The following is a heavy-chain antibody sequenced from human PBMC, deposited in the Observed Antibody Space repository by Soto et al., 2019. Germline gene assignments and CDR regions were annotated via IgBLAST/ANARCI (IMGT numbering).Heavy chain of an antibody. CDR2: INGNGRKT. CDR1: GFTFSSYA. J-gene: IGHJ6*02. Sequence: EEQLLESGGDLVQPGGSLKLSCAASGFTFSSYAMNWVRQAPGKGLEWVSSINGNGRKTSYADSVRGRFTISRDNSKKTLFLHVNSLRAEDTAVYHCVKDLNFDFWTGYRYYAMEIWGQGTTVTVS. D-gene: IGHD3-3*01. V-gene: IGHV3-23*01. CDR3: VKDLNFDFWTGYRYYAMEI.